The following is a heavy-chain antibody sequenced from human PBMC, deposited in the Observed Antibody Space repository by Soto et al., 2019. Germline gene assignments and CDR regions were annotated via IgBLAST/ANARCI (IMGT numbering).Heavy chain of an antibody. J-gene: IGHJ6*03. CDR2: INPNSGVT. V-gene: IGHV1-2*04. Sequence: QVQLVQSGAEVKEPGASVTVSCRASGDRFTDYYMHWVRQAPGQGLEWMGWINPNSGVTKYAQKFQGWVTMTRDTSLRKVYMTLSRLGFDDTAIYYCARESGGATATLDYYYFYMDVWGTGTTVTVSS. CDR3: ARESGGATATLDYYYFYMDV. CDR1: GDRFTDYY. D-gene: IGHD5-12*01.